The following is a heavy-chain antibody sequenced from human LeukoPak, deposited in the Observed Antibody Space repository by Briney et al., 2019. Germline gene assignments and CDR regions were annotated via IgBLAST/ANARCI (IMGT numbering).Heavy chain of an antibody. CDR2: ISSSGSTI. J-gene: IGHJ5*02. D-gene: IGHD1-14*01. Sequence: PGGSLRLSCAASGFTFSSYEMNWVRQAPGKGLEWVSYISSSGSTIYYADSVKGRFTISRDNAKNSLYLQMNSLRAEDTALYYCARLSPDYNWFDPWGQGTLVTVSS. CDR1: GFTFSSYE. V-gene: IGHV3-48*03. CDR3: ARLSPDYNWFDP.